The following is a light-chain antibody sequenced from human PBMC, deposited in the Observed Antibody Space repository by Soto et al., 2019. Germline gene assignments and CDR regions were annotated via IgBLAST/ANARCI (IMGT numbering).Light chain of an antibody. V-gene: IGLV2-8*01. CDR1: SSDVGDYNY. Sequence: QSALTQPPSASGSPGQSVTISCTGTSSDVGDYNYVSWYQQHPGKAPKLMIYEVTKRPSGVPDRFSGSKSGNTASLTVSGLQAEDEADYYCSSYAASNNLVFGGRTKLTV. CDR2: EVT. CDR3: SSYAASNNLV. J-gene: IGLJ2*01.